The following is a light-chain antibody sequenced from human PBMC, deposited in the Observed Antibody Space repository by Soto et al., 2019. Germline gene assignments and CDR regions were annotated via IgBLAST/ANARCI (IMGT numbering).Light chain of an antibody. J-gene: IGKJ2*01. CDR3: QQYDTSPPRYT. CDR2: ATS. CDR1: QSVDSTY. Sequence: EIVLTLSTATLSVSPGERANFSCRSSQSVDSTYLAWYQQKPDQSPRLLIYATSTRAAGIPDRFSGSGSGTDFSLTISRLEPDDVAVYYCQQYDTSPPRYTFGQGTKVDIK. V-gene: IGKV3-20*01.